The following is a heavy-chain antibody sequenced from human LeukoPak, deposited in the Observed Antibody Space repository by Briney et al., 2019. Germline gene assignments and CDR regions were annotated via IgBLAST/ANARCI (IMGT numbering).Heavy chain of an antibody. J-gene: IGHJ6*02. D-gene: IGHD3/OR15-3a*01. Sequence: PSETLSLTCTASGGSISSSSYYWGWIRQPPGKGLEWIGSIYYSGSTYYNPSLKSRVTISVDTSKNQFSLKLSSVTAADTAVYYCANVLRTGPYYGMDVWGQGTTVTVSS. CDR1: GGSISSSSYY. CDR3: ANVLRTGPYYGMDV. V-gene: IGHV4-39*01. CDR2: IYYSGST.